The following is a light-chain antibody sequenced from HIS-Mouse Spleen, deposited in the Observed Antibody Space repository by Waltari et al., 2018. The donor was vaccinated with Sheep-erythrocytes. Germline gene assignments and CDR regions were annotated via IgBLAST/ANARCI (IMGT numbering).Light chain of an antibody. CDR1: QSISSW. J-gene: IGKJ2*01. V-gene: IGKV1-5*03. CDR3: QQYNSYPYT. Sequence: DIQMTQSPSTLSASVGDRVTITCRASQSISSWLAWYQQKPGKAPKLPIYQACSLESGVPSRFSGSGSGTEFTLTISSLQPDDFATYYCQQYNSYPYTFGQGTKLEIK. CDR2: QAC.